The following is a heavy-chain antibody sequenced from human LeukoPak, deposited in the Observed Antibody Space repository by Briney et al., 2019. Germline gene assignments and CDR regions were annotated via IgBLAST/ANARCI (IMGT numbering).Heavy chain of an antibody. J-gene: IGHJ4*02. D-gene: IGHD2-21*02. CDR3: ARVSHSDWLYFDY. V-gene: IGHV1-2*02. CDR2: INPNSGGT. Sequence: ASVKVSCKASGYTXTGYYMHGVRQAPGQGLEWMGWINPNSGGTNYAQKFQGRVTMTRETSISTAYMELSRLRSDDTAVYYCARVSHSDWLYFDYWGQGTLVTVSS. CDR1: GYTXTGYY.